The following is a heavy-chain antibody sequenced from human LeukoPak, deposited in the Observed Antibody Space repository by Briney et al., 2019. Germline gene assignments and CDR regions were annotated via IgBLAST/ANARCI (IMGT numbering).Heavy chain of an antibody. Sequence: GGSLRLSCAASGFTFDDYAMHWVRQAPGKGLEWVSLISWDGGSTYYADSVKGRFTISRDNSKNSLYLQMNSLRAEDTALYYCAKDYCTNGVCYVFDYWAREPWSPSPQ. D-gene: IGHD2-8*01. CDR3: AKDYCTNGVCYVFDY. CDR1: GFTFDDYA. CDR2: ISWDGGST. J-gene: IGHJ4*02. V-gene: IGHV3-43D*04.